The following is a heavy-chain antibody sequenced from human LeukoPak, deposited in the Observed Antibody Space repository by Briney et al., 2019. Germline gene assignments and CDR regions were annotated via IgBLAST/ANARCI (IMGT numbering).Heavy chain of an antibody. CDR1: GGSISSYY. CDR3: ARGGGEYGFDY. J-gene: IGHJ4*02. CDR2: IYYSGST. V-gene: IGHV4-59*01. D-gene: IGHD4-17*01. Sequence: SETLSLTCTVSGGSISSYYWSWIRQPPGKGLGWIGYIYYSGSTNYNPSLKSRVTISVDTSKNQFSLKLSSVTAADTAVYYCARGGGEYGFDYWGQGTLVTVSS.